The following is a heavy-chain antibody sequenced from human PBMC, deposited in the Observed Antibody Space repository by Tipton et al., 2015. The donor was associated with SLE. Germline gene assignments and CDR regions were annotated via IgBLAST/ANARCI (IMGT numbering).Heavy chain of an antibody. CDR1: GYTFTSYD. Sequence: QSGAEEKKPGASVKVSCKASGYTFTSYDINWVRQATGQGLEWMGWMNPNSGNTGYAQKFQGRVTMTRNTSISTAYMELSSLRSDDTAVYYCARAPPSGDYWYHYYGMDVWGQGTTVTVS. J-gene: IGHJ6*02. D-gene: IGHD4-17*01. V-gene: IGHV1-8*01. CDR2: MNPNSGNT. CDR3: ARAPPSGDYWYHYYGMDV.